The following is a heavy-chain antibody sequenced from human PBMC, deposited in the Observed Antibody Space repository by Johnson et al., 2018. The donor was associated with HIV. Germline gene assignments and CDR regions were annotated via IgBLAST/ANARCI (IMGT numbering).Heavy chain of an antibody. Sequence: QVQVVESGGGVVQPGGSLRLSCAASGFTFSSYGMHWVRQAPGKGLEWVAFIRYDGSNKYYADSVKGRFTISRDNSKNTLYLQMNSLRAEDTAVYFCARAGYYVGAFDIWGQGTMVTVSS. CDR1: GFTFSSYG. J-gene: IGHJ3*02. V-gene: IGHV3-30*02. CDR2: IRYDGSNK. D-gene: IGHD1-26*01. CDR3: ARAGYYVGAFDI.